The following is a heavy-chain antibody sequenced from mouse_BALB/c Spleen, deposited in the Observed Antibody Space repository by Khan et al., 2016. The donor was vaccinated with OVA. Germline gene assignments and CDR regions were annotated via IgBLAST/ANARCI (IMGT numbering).Heavy chain of an antibody. D-gene: IGHD1-1*01. CDR1: GYTFTSYW. CDR3: EREDYYGRTCYAMDY. V-gene: IGHV1S41*01. Sequence: DLVKPGASVKLSCKASGYTFTSYWINWIKQRPGQGLQWIGCIATGSGSRSYNEIFKGKVTLTLDTSSSTAYIQLSSLSSEDSAVYFSEREDYYGRTCYAMDYWGQGTSVTVSS. CDR2: IATGSGSR. J-gene: IGHJ4*01.